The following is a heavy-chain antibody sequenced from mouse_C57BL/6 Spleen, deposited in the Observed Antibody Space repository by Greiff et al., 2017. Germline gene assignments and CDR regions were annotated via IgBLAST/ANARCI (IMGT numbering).Heavy chain of an antibody. V-gene: IGHV14-4*01. CDR1: GFNIKDDY. CDR3: TTATVVPYIDY. J-gene: IGHJ2*01. Sequence: EVQLQQSGAELVRPGASVKLSCTASGFNIKDDYMHWVKQRPEQGLEWIGWIDPENGATEYASKFQGKATITADTSSNTAYLQLSSLTSEDTAVYYCTTATVVPYIDYWGQGTTLTVSS. CDR2: IDPENGAT. D-gene: IGHD1-1*01.